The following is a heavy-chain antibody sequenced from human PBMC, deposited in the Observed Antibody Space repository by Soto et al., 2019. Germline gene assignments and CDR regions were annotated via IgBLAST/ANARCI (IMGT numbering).Heavy chain of an antibody. J-gene: IGHJ4*02. CDR2: VKREVDGGTR. CDR3: TADLWRSAGPAHDY. CDR1: GFIFSSFG. V-gene: IGHV3-15*01. Sequence: PGGSLRLSCAASGFIFSSFGMHWVRQAPGKGLEWVGRVKREVDGGTREYAAPVKGRFTISRDDSKTTVYLEMNNLKSDDAAVYYCTADLWRSAGPAHDYWGQGTLVTVSS. D-gene: IGHD3-16*01.